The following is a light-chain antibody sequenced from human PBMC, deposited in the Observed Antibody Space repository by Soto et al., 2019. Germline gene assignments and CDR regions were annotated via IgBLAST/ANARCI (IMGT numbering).Light chain of an antibody. J-gene: IGKJ2*01. Sequence: EIVMTQSPATLSVSPGERATLSCRASQSISSELAWYQQKPGQPPRLLIYSASTRATGVPARFTGSGSGSEFTLTINGLQAEDFAVYYCQQGHYWPLTFGQGTRLEI. V-gene: IGKV3-15*01. CDR3: QQGHYWPLT. CDR2: SAS. CDR1: QSISSE.